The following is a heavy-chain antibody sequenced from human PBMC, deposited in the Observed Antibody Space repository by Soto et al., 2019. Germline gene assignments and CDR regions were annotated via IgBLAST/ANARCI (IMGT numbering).Heavy chain of an antibody. Sequence: SETLSLTCTVSGGSISSGGYYWSWIRQHPGKGLEWIGYIYYSGSTYYNPSLKSRVTISVDTSKNQFSLKLSSVTAADTAAYYCARQVGYCSSGICYSTYMDVWGKGTTVTVSS. D-gene: IGHD2-15*01. J-gene: IGHJ6*03. V-gene: IGHV4-31*03. CDR2: IYYSGST. CDR1: GGSISSGGYY. CDR3: ARQVGYCSSGICYSTYMDV.